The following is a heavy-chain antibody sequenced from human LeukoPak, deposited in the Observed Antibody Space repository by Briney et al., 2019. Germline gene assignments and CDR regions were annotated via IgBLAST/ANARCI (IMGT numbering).Heavy chain of an antibody. J-gene: IGHJ5*02. D-gene: IGHD3-10*01. CDR2: IYYSGST. CDR1: GGSISSGDYS. Sequence: SETLSLTCTVSGGSISSGDYSWSWIRQPPGKGLEWIGYIYYSGSTYYNPSLKSRVTISVDTSKNQFSLKLSSVTAADTAVYYCARGVRGGTLEDKVWFDPWGQGTLVTVSS. V-gene: IGHV4-30-4*01. CDR3: ARGVRGGTLEDKVWFDP.